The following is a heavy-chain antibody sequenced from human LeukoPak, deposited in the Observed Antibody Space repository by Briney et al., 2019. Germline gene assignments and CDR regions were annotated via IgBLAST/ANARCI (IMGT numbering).Heavy chain of an antibody. CDR3: YIPYYDTSAYKGY. J-gene: IGHJ4*02. V-gene: IGHV3-23*01. CDR1: RFTFSSYA. Sequence: GGSLRLSCAASRFTFSSYAMSWVRQAPAKGLEWVSAISGSGGSTYYADSVKARFTISRDNSKNTLYLQMTSLRAEDTAVYYCYIPYYDTSAYKGYWGQGTLVTVSS. CDR2: ISGSGGST. D-gene: IGHD3-22*01.